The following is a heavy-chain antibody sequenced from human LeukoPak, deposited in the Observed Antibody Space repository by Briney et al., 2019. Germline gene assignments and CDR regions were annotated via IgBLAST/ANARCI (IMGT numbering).Heavy chain of an antibody. D-gene: IGHD1-26*01. CDR2: INPNSGGT. CDR1: GYTFTGYY. J-gene: IGHJ5*02. V-gene: IGHV1-2*02. Sequence: ASVKVSCKASGYTFTGYYMHWVRQAPGQGLEWMGWINPNSGGTNYAQKFQSRVTMTRDTSISTAYMELSRLRSDDTAVYYCARLASGSYYSAYNWFDPWGQGTLVTVSS. CDR3: ARLASGSYYSAYNWFDP.